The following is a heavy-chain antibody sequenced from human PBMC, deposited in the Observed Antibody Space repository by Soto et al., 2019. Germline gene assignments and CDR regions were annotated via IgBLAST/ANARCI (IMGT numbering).Heavy chain of an antibody. CDR2: ISSNGGST. Sequence: GGSLRLSCSASGFTFSSYAMHWVRQAPGKGLEYVSAISSNGGSTYYADSVKGRFTISRDNSKNTLYLQMSSLRAEDTAVYYCVKAPIAAAGDPPPPWFDPWGQGTLVTVSS. J-gene: IGHJ5*02. CDR3: VKAPIAAAGDPPPPWFDP. D-gene: IGHD6-13*01. V-gene: IGHV3-64D*08. CDR1: GFTFSSYA.